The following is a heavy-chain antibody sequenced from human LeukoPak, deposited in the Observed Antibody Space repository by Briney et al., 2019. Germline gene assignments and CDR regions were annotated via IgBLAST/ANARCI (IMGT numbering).Heavy chain of an antibody. CDR1: GGSISSYY. CDR3: ARSLGWLVSSRGYYYYYMDV. D-gene: IGHD6-19*01. Sequence: SETLSLTCTVSGGSISSYYWSWIRQPAGKGLEWIGRIYTSGSTNYNPSLKSRVTMSVDTSKNQFSLKLSSVTAADTAVYYCARSLGWLVSSRGYYYYYMDVWGKGTTVTISS. V-gene: IGHV4-4*07. CDR2: IYTSGST. J-gene: IGHJ6*03.